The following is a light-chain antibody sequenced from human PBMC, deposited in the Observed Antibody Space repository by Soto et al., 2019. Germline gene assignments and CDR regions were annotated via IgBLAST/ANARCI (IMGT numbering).Light chain of an antibody. J-gene: IGKJ2*01. CDR2: GSS. V-gene: IGKV3-20*01. CDR3: QQYGRSPFT. Sequence: ENVLTQSPGTLSLSPGERATLSCRARQTITNNFLAWFQQKPGLAPRLLIHGSSTRASGVPDRFSGGGSGTDFVLTISRLEPEDFAVYYCQQYGRSPFTFGQGTKLQIK. CDR1: QTITNNF.